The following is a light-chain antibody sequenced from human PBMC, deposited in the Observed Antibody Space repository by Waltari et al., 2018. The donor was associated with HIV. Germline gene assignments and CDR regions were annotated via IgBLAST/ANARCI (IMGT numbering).Light chain of an antibody. CDR1: ISNLGGNF. J-gene: IGLJ3*02. CDR3: STWDNSLSHWV. V-gene: IGLV1-47*01. CDR2: RND. Sequence: QSVVTQPPSASGTPGQNISISCSGDISNLGGNFVYWYQQRPGTAPRLLLYRNDQRPSWVPDRLSGSKSATSASLAISGLRSEDEADYHCSTWDNSLSHWVFGGGTKVTVL.